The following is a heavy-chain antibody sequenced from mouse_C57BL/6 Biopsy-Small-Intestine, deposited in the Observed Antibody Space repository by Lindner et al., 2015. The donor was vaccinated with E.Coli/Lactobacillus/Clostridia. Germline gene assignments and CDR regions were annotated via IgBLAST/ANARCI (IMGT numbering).Heavy chain of an antibody. CDR1: GYAFTNYL. CDR3: ARTITTVVAHFDY. J-gene: IGHJ2*01. CDR2: INPGSGDT. D-gene: IGHD1-1*01. Sequence: VQLQESGAELVRPGTLVKVSCKASGYAFTNYLIEWVKQRPGQGLEWIGVINPGSGDTNYNEKFKGKATLTVDKSSSTAYMQLSSLTSEDSAVYFCARTITTVVAHFDYWGQGTTLTVSS. V-gene: IGHV1-54*01.